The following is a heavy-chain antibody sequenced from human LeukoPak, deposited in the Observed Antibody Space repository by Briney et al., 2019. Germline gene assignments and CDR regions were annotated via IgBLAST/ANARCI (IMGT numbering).Heavy chain of an antibody. V-gene: IGHV1-2*02. CDR2: INPNSGGT. Sequence: GASVKVSCKASGYTFTGYYMHWVRQAPGQGLEWMGWINPNSGGTNYAQKFQGRVTMTRDTSISTAYMELSRLRSDDTAVYYCARQARELHLLERAPFDYWGQGTLVTVSS. J-gene: IGHJ4*02. D-gene: IGHD1-7*01. CDR1: GYTFTGYY. CDR3: ARQARELHLLERAPFDY.